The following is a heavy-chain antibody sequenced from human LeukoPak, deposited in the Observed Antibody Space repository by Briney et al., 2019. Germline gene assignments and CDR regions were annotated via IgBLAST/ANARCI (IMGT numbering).Heavy chain of an antibody. Sequence: SVKVSCKASGGTFSSYAISWVRQAPGQGLEWMGRIIPIFGIANYAQRFQGRVTITADKSTSTAYMELSSLRSEDTAVYYCARDYQVEMATSRWGQGTLVTVSS. J-gene: IGHJ4*02. CDR3: ARDYQVEMATSR. CDR1: GGTFSSYA. D-gene: IGHD5-24*01. V-gene: IGHV1-69*04. CDR2: IIPIFGIA.